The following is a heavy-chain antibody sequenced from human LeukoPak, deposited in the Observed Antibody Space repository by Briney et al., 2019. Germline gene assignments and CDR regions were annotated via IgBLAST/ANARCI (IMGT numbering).Heavy chain of an antibody. CDR3: ARRIPGEYFDY. Sequence: PSETLSLTCTVSGGSISISSYSWGWIRQPPGKGLEWIGSIYYSGSTYYNPSLKSRVTISVDTSKNQFSLKLSSVTAADTAVYYCARRIPGEYFDYWGQGTLVTVSS. CDR1: GGSISISSYS. CDR2: IYYSGST. D-gene: IGHD3-10*01. J-gene: IGHJ4*02. V-gene: IGHV4-39*07.